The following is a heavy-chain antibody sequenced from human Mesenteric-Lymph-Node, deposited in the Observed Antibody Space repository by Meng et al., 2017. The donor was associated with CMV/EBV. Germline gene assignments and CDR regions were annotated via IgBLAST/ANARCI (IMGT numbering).Heavy chain of an antibody. D-gene: IGHD3-22*01. V-gene: IGHV3-11*01. CDR1: GFTFSDYY. Sequence: GGSLRLSCAASGFTFSDYYMSWIRQAPGKGLEWVSYISSSGSTIYYADSVKGRFTISRDNAKNSLYLQMNSLRAEDTAVYYCARDSQRYYYDSSGYYWGYYFDYWGQGTLVTVSS. J-gene: IGHJ4*02. CDR2: ISSSGSTI. CDR3: ARDSQRYYYDSSGYYWGYYFDY.